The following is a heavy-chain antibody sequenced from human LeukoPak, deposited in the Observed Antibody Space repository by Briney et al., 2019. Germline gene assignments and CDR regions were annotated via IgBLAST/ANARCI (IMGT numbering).Heavy chain of an antibody. D-gene: IGHD4-17*01. CDR1: GFTFSSYW. CDR2: IKQDGSEK. CDR3: ARGLIYGDYSSVF. Sequence: GGSLRLSCAASGFTFSSYWMSWVRQAPGKGLEWVANIKQDGSEKYYVDSVKGRFTISRDNAKNSLYLQMNSLRAEDTAVYYCARGLIYGDYSSVFWGQGTLVTVSS. V-gene: IGHV3-7*01. J-gene: IGHJ4*02.